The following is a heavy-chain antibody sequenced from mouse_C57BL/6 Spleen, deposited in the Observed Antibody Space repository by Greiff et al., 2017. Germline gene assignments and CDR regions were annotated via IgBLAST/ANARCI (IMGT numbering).Heavy chain of an antibody. CDR2: IYPRSGNT. CDR3: ARGGDGNSPGFAY. J-gene: IGHJ3*01. CDR1: GYTFTSYG. Sequence: QVQLQQSGAELARPGASVKLSCKASGYTFTSYGISWVKQRTGQGLEWIGEIYPRSGNTYYNEKFKGKATLTADKSSSTAYMELRSLTSEDSAVYFCARGGDGNSPGFAYWGQGTLVTVSA. D-gene: IGHD2-1*01. V-gene: IGHV1-81*01.